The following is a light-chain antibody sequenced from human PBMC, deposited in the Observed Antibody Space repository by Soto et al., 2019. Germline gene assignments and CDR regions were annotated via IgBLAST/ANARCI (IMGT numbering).Light chain of an antibody. J-gene: IGLJ2*01. CDR3: QSHYNSLGYNV. Sequence: QSVLTQPPSVSGAPGQRVTISCTGSSSNIGAGYEVHWYQQLPRAAPKLLIFDNTIRPSGVPDRFSASQSGSSASLAIAGLQGEDEADYYCQSHYNSLGYNVFGGGTKVTVL. CDR2: DNT. CDR1: SSNIGAGYE. V-gene: IGLV1-40*01.